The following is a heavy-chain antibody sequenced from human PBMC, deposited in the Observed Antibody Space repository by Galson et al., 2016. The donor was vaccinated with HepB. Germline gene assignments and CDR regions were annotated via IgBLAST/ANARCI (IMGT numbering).Heavy chain of an antibody. V-gene: IGHV3-30*04. D-gene: IGHD4/OR15-4a*01. CDR1: GFSHRGYA. CDR3: ARGLSTSYYFYGMDV. CDR2: ISDDGRDD. J-gene: IGHJ6*02. Sequence: SLRLSCAASGFSHRGYALHWVRQSPAKGLEWVALISDDGRDDFYADSVKGRFRISRDNSKNTLSLQMDSLRPDDTALYYCARGLSTSYYFYGMDVWGQGTTVIVSS.